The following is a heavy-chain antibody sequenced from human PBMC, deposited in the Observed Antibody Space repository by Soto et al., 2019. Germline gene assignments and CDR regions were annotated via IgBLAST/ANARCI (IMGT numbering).Heavy chain of an antibody. CDR3: ARDRRNSPDYFDF. J-gene: IGHJ4*02. CDR1: GGSIDNYEYY. Sequence: QVQLQEAGPGLVKPSQTLSLTCTVSGGSIDNYEYYWTWIRQPPGKGLEWVGYIYYSGRINYNPSLNSRLTISLDTSKNQFSLRLTSVSAADSAMYYCARDRRNSPDYFDFWGQGTLVTVSS. D-gene: IGHD1-1*01. CDR2: IYYSGRI. V-gene: IGHV4-30-4*01.